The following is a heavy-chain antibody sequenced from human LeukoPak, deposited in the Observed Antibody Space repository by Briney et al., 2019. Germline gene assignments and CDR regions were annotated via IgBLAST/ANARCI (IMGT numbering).Heavy chain of an antibody. CDR2: ISGSGGST. V-gene: IGHV3-23*01. CDR1: GFTFSSYA. D-gene: IGHD3-22*01. Sequence: GWSLRLSCAASGFTFSSYAMSWVRQAPGKGLEWVSAISGSGGSTYYADSVKGRFTISRDNSKNTLYLQMNSLRAEDTAVYYCAKGGIVVVISFFDYWGQGTLVTVSS. J-gene: IGHJ4*02. CDR3: AKGGIVVVISFFDY.